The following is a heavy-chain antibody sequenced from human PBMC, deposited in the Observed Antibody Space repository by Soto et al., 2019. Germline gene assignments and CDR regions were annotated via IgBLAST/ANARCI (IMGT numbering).Heavy chain of an antibody. D-gene: IGHD3-22*01. CDR3: VLCRNDSRYLYYGMDV. CDR1: GDTFSSNT. CDR2: IIPILGIT. V-gene: IGHV1-69*02. Sequence: VQLVQSGAEVKKPGSSVKVSCKASGDTFSSNTISWVRQVPGHGLEWMGRIIPILGITNYAQNFQGSITIFSNAPPTPTHMELRSMRSEDTAMSYCVLCRNDSRYLYYGMDVWGQGTTVTVSS. J-gene: IGHJ6*02.